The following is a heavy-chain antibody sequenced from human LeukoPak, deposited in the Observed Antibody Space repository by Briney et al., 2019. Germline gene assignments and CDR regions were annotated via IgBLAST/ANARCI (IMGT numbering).Heavy chain of an antibody. J-gene: IGHJ6*02. Sequence: PSETLSLTCTVSGGSISSYYWSWIRQPPGKGLEWIGYIYTSGSTNYNPSLKSRVTISVDTSKNQFSLKLSSVTAADTAVYYCARGATYYYGMDVWGQGTTVTVSS. CDR3: ARGATYYYGMDV. CDR1: GGSISSYY. CDR2: IYTSGST. D-gene: IGHD1-26*01. V-gene: IGHV4-4*09.